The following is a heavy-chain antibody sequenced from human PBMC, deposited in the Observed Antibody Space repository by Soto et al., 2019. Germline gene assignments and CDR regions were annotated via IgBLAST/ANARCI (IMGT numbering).Heavy chain of an antibody. J-gene: IGHJ6*02. CDR2: IIPIFDTA. CDR1: GGTFSSYA. CDR3: ARHDRISSSCHYYYYYSMDV. Sequence: GASVKVSCKTSGGTFSSYAISWVRQAPGQGLEWMGGIIPIFDTANYAQKFQGRVTITADESTSTAYMELSSLRSEDTAVYYCARHDRISSSCHYYYYYSMDVSGHGTTVTVSS. V-gene: IGHV1-69*13. D-gene: IGHD2-2*01.